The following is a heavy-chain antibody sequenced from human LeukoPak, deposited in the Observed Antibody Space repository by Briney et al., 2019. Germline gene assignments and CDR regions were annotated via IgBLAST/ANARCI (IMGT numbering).Heavy chain of an antibody. J-gene: IGHJ5*02. CDR2: IYRSGRT. CDR3: AREGDSSSVGWFDP. D-gene: IGHD6-13*01. Sequence: SETLSLTCTVSGYSISSGYYWGWIRQSPGKGLEWVGSIYRSGRTYYNPSLKSRVTISVDTSKNQFSLKLSSVTAADTAVYYCAREGDSSSVGWFDPWGQGTLVTVSS. CDR1: GYSISSGYY. V-gene: IGHV4-38-2*02.